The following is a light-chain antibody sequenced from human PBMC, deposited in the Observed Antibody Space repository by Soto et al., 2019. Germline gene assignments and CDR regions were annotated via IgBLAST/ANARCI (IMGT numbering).Light chain of an antibody. J-gene: IGKJ3*01. CDR1: QGVSSY. CDR2: AAS. CDR3: QQYSTYPFT. Sequence: ATRMTQSPSSFSASTGDRVNITCRADQGVSSYLAWYQQKPGRAPKLLIYAASTLRSGVPSTFSGSGSGTDFTLTISCLQSEDFATYFCQQYSTYPFTFGPGTKVDVK. V-gene: IGKV1-8*01.